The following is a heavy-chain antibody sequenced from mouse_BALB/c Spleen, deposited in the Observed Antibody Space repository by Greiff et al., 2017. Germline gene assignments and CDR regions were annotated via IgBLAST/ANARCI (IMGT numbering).Heavy chain of an antibody. CDR2: ISSGGST. V-gene: IGHV5-6-5*01. CDR1: GFTFSSYA. J-gene: IGHJ1*01. CDR3: ARRGYYYGSSPSYWYFDV. D-gene: IGHD1-1*01. Sequence: EVQLVESGGGLVKPGGSLKLSCAASGFTFSSYAMSWVRQTPEKRLEWVASISSGGSTYYPDSVKGRFTISRDNARNILYLQMSSLRSEDTAMYYCARRGYYYGSSPSYWYFDVWGAGTTVTVSS.